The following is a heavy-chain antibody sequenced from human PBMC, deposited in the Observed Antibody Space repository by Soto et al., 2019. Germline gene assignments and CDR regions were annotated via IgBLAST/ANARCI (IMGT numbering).Heavy chain of an antibody. D-gene: IGHD5-12*01. J-gene: IGHJ6*02. V-gene: IGHV4-59*01. CDR2: ISYSGST. CDR1: GGSISTYS. CDR3: GRVGIGYSGYEAV. Sequence: TSETLSLTCTVSGGSISTYSWSWIRQPPGKGLEWIGYISYSGSTNYNPSLKSRVTISVDTSKNQFSLKLGSVTAADTAVYYCGRVGIGYSGYEAVWGPGTTVTVSS.